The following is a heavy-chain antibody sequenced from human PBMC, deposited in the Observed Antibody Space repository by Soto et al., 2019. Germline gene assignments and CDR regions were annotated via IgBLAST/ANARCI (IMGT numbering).Heavy chain of an antibody. CDR2: VDPSDSYA. CDR1: GYIFSSYW. Sequence: EVQLVQSGAEVKKPGESLRISCKGSGYIFSSYWINWVRLKPGKGLEWMGRVDPSDSYANYSPSFRGHVTISADKSTSTAYLQWSSLKASDTAIYYCARMTYDYGDFLWFDPWGQGTLVTVSS. J-gene: IGHJ5*02. V-gene: IGHV5-10-1*03. CDR3: ARMTYDYGDFLWFDP. D-gene: IGHD4-17*01.